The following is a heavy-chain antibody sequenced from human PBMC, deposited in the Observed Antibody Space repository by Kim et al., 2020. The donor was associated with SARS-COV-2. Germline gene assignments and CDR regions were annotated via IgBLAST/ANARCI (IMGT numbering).Heavy chain of an antibody. D-gene: IGHD3-16*01. CDR2: T. V-gene: IGHV4-4*02. Sequence: TNYNPSLKSRVTISVDKSKNQFSLKLSSVTAADTAVYYCARDGGLRFFDYWGQGTLVTVSS. J-gene: IGHJ4*02. CDR3: ARDGGLRFFDY.